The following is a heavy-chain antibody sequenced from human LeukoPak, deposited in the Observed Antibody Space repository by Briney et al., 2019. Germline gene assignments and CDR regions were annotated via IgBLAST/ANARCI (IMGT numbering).Heavy chain of an antibody. D-gene: IGHD2-8*01. CDR1: GFTFSDYY. Sequence: GGSLRLSCAASGFTFSDYYMSWIRQAPGKGPEWVSYISSSGSTIYYADSVKGRFTISRDNAKNSLYLQMNSLRAEDTAVYYCARTGCTNGVCYFTPVFDYWGQGTLVTVSS. CDR3: ARTGCTNGVCYFTPVFDY. J-gene: IGHJ4*02. CDR2: ISSSGSTI. V-gene: IGHV3-11*01.